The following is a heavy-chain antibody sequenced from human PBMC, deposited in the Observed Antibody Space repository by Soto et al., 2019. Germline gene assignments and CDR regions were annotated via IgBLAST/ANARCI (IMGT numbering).Heavy chain of an antibody. Sequence: EVQLVESGGGLVKPGGSLRLSCAASGFTFSSYSMNWVRQAPGKGLEWVSSISSSSSYIYYADSVNGRFTITRDNAKNSLYLQMNSLSAEDTAVYYWARGPYDYGAHGDWFDLWCQGALVTVSS. CDR3: ARGPYDYGAHGDWFDL. J-gene: IGHJ5*02. CDR1: GFTFSSYS. V-gene: IGHV3-21*01. D-gene: IGHD4-17*01. CDR2: ISSSSSYI.